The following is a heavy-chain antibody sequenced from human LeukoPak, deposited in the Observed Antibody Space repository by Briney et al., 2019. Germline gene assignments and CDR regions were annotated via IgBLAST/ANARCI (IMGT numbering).Heavy chain of an antibody. CDR1: GYTFTSYG. V-gene: IGHV1-18*01. CDR3: AVTLPYDSSGYAFDI. J-gene: IGHJ3*02. CDR2: ISAYNGNT. Sequence: GASVKVSCKASGYTFTSYGISWVRQAPGQGLEWMGWISAYNGNTNYAQKLQGRVTMTTDTSTSTAYMELRSLRSDDTAVYYCAVTLPYDSSGYAFDIWGQGTMVTVSS. D-gene: IGHD3-22*01.